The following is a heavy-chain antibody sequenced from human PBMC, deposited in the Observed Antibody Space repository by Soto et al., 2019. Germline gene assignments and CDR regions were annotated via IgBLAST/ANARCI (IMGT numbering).Heavy chain of an antibody. J-gene: IGHJ6*02. CDR1: GGSFSCYY. D-gene: IGHD3-3*01. Sequence: PSETLSLTCAVYGGSFSCYYWSWIRQPPGKGLEWIGEINHSGSTNYNPSLKSRVTISVDTSKNQFSLKLSSVTAADTAVYYCASLDYDFWSGYYRALYYYGMDVWGQGTTVTVSS. V-gene: IGHV4-34*01. CDR3: ASLDYDFWSGYYRALYYYGMDV. CDR2: INHSGST.